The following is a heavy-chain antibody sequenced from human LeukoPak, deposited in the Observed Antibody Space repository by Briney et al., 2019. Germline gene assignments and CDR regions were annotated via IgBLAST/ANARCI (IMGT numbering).Heavy chain of an antibody. V-gene: IGHV3-48*03. Sequence: GGSLRLSCAASGFTFSSYEMNWVRQAPGKGLEWVSYISSSGSTIYYADSVKGRFTISRDNAKNSLYLQMNSLRAEETAVYYCARGSSVYCSSTSCYDGFSSWFDPWGQGTLVTVSS. CDR3: ARGSSVYCSSTSCYDGFSSWFDP. J-gene: IGHJ5*02. CDR1: GFTFSSYE. CDR2: ISSSGSTI. D-gene: IGHD2-2*01.